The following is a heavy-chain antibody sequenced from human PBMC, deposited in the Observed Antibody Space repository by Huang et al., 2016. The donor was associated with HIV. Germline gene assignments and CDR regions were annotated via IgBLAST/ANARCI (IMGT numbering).Heavy chain of an antibody. CDR3: ARDATKNPRGWFDP. CDR2: INHRGSP. J-gene: IGHJ5*02. Sequence: QVHLQQWGAGLLKSAETLSLTCAVYGGSLRGYYWSWLRQTPGKGMEWIGEINHRGSPNYNPSMKSRVSISMDGSKKQFSLKLRSISDADTAVYFCARDATKNPRGWFDPWGQGTLVTVSS. CDR1: GGSLRGYY. D-gene: IGHD3-10*01. V-gene: IGHV4-34*02.